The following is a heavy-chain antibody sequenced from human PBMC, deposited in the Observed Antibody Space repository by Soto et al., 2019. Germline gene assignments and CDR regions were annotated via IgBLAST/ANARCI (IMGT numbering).Heavy chain of an antibody. Sequence: GGSLRLSCAASGFTFSNAWMSWVRQAPGKGLEWVGRIKSKTDGGTTDYAAPVKGRFTISRDDSKNTLDLQMNSLKTGDTAVYYCATGGHTGEGGDFDIWGQGTMVTVSS. D-gene: IGHD7-27*01. CDR1: GFTFSNAW. CDR2: IKSKTDGGTT. J-gene: IGHJ3*02. V-gene: IGHV3-15*01. CDR3: ATGGHTGEGGDFDI.